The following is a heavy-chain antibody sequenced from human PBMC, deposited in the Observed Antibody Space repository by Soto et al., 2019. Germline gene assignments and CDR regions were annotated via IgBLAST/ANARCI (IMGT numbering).Heavy chain of an antibody. D-gene: IGHD6-19*01. CDR3: AKGFPIAVAGAPDAFDI. CDR1: GFTFDDYA. Sequence: GGSLRLSCAASGFTFDDYAMHWVRQAPGKGLEWVSGISWNSGSIGYAESVKGRFTISRDNAKNSLYLQMNSLRAEDTALYYCAKGFPIAVAGAPDAFDIWGQGTMVTVSS. V-gene: IGHV3-9*01. CDR2: ISWNSGSI. J-gene: IGHJ3*02.